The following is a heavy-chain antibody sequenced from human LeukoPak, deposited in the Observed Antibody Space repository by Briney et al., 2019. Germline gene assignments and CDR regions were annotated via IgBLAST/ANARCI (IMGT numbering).Heavy chain of an antibody. CDR1: GFTFSSYS. V-gene: IGHV3-21*04. CDR3: AKGDYDFWSGYNTYFDY. Sequence: GGSLRLSCAASGFTFSSYSMNWVRQAPGKGLEWVSSISSSSSYIYYADSVKGRFTISRDNSKNTLYLQMNSLRAEDTAVYYCAKGDYDFWSGYNTYFDYWGQGTLVTVSS. D-gene: IGHD3-3*01. J-gene: IGHJ4*02. CDR2: ISSSSSYI.